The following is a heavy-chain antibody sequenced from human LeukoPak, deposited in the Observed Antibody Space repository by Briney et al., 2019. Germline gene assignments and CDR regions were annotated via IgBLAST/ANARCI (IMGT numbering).Heavy chain of an antibody. Sequence: GGSLRLSCAASGFTFSSYSMNWVRQAPGKGLEWVSSISTSSSYIYYADSVKGRFTISRHNAKNSLYLQMNSLRAEDTAVYYCARDVKGRWELLGSHDYWGQGTLVTVSS. CDR1: GFTFSSYS. CDR3: ARDVKGRWELLGSHDY. V-gene: IGHV3-21*01. CDR2: ISTSSSYI. D-gene: IGHD1-26*01. J-gene: IGHJ4*02.